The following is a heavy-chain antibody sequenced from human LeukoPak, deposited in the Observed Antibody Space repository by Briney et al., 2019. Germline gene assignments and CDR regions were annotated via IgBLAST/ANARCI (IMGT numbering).Heavy chain of an antibody. Sequence: PSETLSLTCNVSGGSVTSHYWNWIRRPPGKGLEWIGYLYHTGITKYNPSLKSRVSMSVDTSKNQFFLKVNSVTAADAAVYHCVRSVDYFDNTGHHMMFAYWGQGSLVTVSS. V-gene: IGHV4-59*02. CDR2: LYHTGIT. CDR3: VRSVDYFDNTGHHMMFAY. J-gene: IGHJ4*02. D-gene: IGHD3-22*01. CDR1: GGSVTSHY.